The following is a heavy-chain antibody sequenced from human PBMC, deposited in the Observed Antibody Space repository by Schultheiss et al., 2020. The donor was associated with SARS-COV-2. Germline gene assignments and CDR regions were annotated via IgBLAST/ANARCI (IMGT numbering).Heavy chain of an antibody. CDR3: ARHPLYSDRGGFDY. D-gene: IGHD6-13*01. CDR2: IYYNGHT. J-gene: IGHJ4*02. Sequence: GSLRLSCAVSGGSISSHYWNWIRQPPGKGLEWIGYIYYNGHTKYNPSLESRVTISADMSKNQFSLELTSGTAADTAVYYCARHPLYSDRGGFDYWGRGTLVTVSS. V-gene: IGHV4-59*08. CDR1: GGSISSHY.